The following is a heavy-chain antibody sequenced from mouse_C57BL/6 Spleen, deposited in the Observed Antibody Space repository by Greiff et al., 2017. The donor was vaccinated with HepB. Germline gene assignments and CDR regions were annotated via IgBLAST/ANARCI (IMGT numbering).Heavy chain of an antibody. CDR3: AGSQVLYAMDY. D-gene: IGHD1-1*01. CDR1: GYTFTSYG. V-gene: IGHV1-81*01. Sequence: QVQLKQSGAELARPGASVKLSCKASGYTFTSYGISWVKQRTGQGLEWIGEIYPRSGNTYYNEKFKGKATLTADKSSSTAYMELRSLTSEDSAVYFCAGSQVLYAMDYWGQGTSVTVSS. CDR2: IYPRSGNT. J-gene: IGHJ4*01.